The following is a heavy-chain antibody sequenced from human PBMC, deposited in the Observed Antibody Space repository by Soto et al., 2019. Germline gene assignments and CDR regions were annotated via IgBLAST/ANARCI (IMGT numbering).Heavy chain of an antibody. Sequence: GGSLRLSCVASGFTFSSYALHWVRQAPGKGLEWVAVTSYDGSNKYYADSVEGRFTISRDNSKNTLYLQTSSLTTEDTAMYYCARDWETSATGLIDSWGQGTLVTVSS. CDR3: ARDWETSATGLIDS. J-gene: IGHJ4*02. D-gene: IGHD3-9*01. V-gene: IGHV3-30-3*01. CDR2: TSYDGSNK. CDR1: GFTFSSYA.